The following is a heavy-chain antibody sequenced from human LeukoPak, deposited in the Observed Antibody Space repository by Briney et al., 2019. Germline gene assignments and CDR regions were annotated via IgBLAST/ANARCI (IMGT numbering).Heavy chain of an antibody. CDR1: GFILSRYY. Sequence: GGSLRLSCVASGFILSRYYMSWVRQTPGKGLEWVALSYSGGSTYYADSVKGRFTISRGNSKKMLFLQMNSLRADDTGVYYCARGPDVDGYIHAPFDSWGQGTLVIVSS. J-gene: IGHJ4*02. CDR2: SYSGGST. CDR3: ARGPDVDGYIHAPFDS. V-gene: IGHV3-53*01. D-gene: IGHD5-24*01.